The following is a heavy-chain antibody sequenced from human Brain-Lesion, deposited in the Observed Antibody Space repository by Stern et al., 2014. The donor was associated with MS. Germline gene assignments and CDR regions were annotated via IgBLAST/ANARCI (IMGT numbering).Heavy chain of an antibody. D-gene: IGHD2-15*01. V-gene: IGHV4-39*01. CDR2: IYYSGNT. Sequence: QLQLQESGPGLVKPSETLSLTCTVAGGSVSSTSYAWAWIRQPPGKGLEWIGTIYYSGNTYYSPSLKSPLTISLDTSKNQFFLQLRSVTAADTAVYYCAGEEDIRYCSGGSCTGNWFDPWGQGTLVTVSS. CDR3: AGEEDIRYCSGGSCTGNWFDP. J-gene: IGHJ5*02. CDR1: GGSVSSTSYA.